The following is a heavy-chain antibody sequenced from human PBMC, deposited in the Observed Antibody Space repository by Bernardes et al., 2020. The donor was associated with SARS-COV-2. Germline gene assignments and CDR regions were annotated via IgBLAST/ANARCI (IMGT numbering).Heavy chain of an antibody. CDR3: ARLEWLVFVFDLGNWYFAL. J-gene: IGHJ2*01. D-gene: IGHD6-19*01. CDR2: ISYSGNT. V-gene: IGHV4-39*01. CDR1: GGSIRSSNFY. Sequence: SETLTLTCTVSGGSIRSSNFYWGWIRQPPGMGLEWIGSISYSGNTYDNPSLKSRVTISVDTSENQFSLRLSSVTAADTAVYYCARLEWLVFVFDLGNWYFALWGRGTLVTVSP.